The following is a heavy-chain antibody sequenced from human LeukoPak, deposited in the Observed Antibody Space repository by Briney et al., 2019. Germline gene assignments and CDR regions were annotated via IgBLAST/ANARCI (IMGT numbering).Heavy chain of an antibody. J-gene: IGHJ4*02. CDR3: ARGPNTHYYGSGSYVY. CDR2: IYYSGST. Sequence: SETLSLTCTVSGGSISSSSYYWGWIRQPPGKGLEWIGSIYYSGSTYYDPSLKSRVTISVDTSKNQFSLKLSSVTAADTAVYYCARGPNTHYYGSGSYVYWGQGTLVTVSS. CDR1: GGSISSSSYY. D-gene: IGHD3-10*01. V-gene: IGHV4-39*01.